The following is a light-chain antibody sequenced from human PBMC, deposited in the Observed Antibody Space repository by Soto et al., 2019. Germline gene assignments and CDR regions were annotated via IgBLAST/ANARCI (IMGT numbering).Light chain of an antibody. CDR1: RSNLGAGFH. CDR3: QSYASSLIGVI. J-gene: IGLJ2*01. CDR2: GNN. Sequence: QSVLTQPPSVSGAPGQRGTISCTGSRSNLGAGFHVHWYQQLPGTAPKLLIYGNNNRPSGVPDRFSGSKSGTSVSLAITGLQAEDEADYYCQSYASSLIGVIFGGGTKLTVL. V-gene: IGLV1-40*01.